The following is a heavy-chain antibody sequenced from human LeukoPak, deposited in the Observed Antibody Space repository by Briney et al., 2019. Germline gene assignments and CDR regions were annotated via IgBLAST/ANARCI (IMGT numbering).Heavy chain of an antibody. Sequence: GGSLRLSCAASGFTFSTYAMYWVRQAPGKGLEWVSVIYSGGSTHYAESVKGRFTISRDNSKNTLYLQMNSLRAEDTAVYYCASPAWVGYWGQGTLVIVSS. CDR1: GFTFSTYA. CDR3: ASPAWVGY. V-gene: IGHV3-66*01. D-gene: IGHD1-26*01. J-gene: IGHJ4*02. CDR2: IYSGGST.